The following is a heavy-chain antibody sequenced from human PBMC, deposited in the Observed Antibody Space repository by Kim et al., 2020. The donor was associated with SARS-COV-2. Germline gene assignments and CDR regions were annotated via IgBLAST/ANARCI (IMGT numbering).Heavy chain of an antibody. V-gene: IGHV1-3*01. Sequence: FQGRVTITRDTSASTAYMELSSLRSEETAVYYCARLAQGAPNPNLGPFDIWGQGTMVTVSS. J-gene: IGHJ3*02. CDR3: ARLAQGAPNPNLGPFDI. D-gene: IGHD3-16*01.